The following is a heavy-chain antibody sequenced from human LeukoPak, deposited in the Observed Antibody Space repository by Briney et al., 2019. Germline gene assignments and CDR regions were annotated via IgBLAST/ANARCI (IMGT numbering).Heavy chain of an antibody. CDR2: ISGSGGST. Sequence: PGGSLRLSCAASGFTFSSYSMNWVRQAPGKGLEWVSAISGSGGSTYYADSVKGRFTISRDNSKNTLYLQMNSLRAEDTAVYYCAKALGYYPYYFDYWGQGTLVTVSS. J-gene: IGHJ4*02. D-gene: IGHD3-22*01. V-gene: IGHV3-23*01. CDR3: AKALGYYPYYFDY. CDR1: GFTFSSYS.